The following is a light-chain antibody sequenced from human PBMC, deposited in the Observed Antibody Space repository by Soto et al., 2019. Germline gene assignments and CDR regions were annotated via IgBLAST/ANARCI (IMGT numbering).Light chain of an antibody. V-gene: IGKV3-11*01. CDR3: QQRHMWPIT. J-gene: IGKJ5*01. CDR2: DAY. Sequence: EVVLTQSPLTLSLSPWPSATLSCRASQSFRGLLAWYQQKPGQAPRLLIYDAYNRATGIPPRFSGSGSGTDFTLTISSLEPEDSAVYYCQQRHMWPITFGQGTRLEI. CDR1: QSFRGL.